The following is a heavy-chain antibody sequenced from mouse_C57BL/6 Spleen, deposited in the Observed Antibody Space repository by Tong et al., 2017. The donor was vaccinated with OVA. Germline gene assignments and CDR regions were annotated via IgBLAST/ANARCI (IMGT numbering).Heavy chain of an antibody. D-gene: IGHD1-2*01. CDR3: ARDQGITTAPFAY. V-gene: IGHV2-9*02. Sequence: VQLQESGPGLVAPSQSLSITCTVSGFSLTSYGVHWVRQPPGKGLEWLGVIWAGGSTNYNSALMSRLSISKDNSKSQVFLKMNSLQTDDTAMDYCARDQGITTAPFAYWGQGTLVTVSA. J-gene: IGHJ3*01. CDR1: GFSLTSYG. CDR2: IWAGGST.